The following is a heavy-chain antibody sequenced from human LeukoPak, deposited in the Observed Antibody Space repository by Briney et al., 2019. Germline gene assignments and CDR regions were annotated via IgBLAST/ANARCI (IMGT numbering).Heavy chain of an antibody. CDR1: GYTFTSYD. Sequence: GASVKVSCKASGYTFTSYDINWVRQATGQGLEWMGWMNPNSGNTGYAQKFQGRVTMTRNTSISTAYMELSSLRSEDTAVYYCARGVITFGGVIVLPNFDYWGQGTLVTVSS. CDR2: MNPNSGNT. D-gene: IGHD3-16*02. J-gene: IGHJ4*02. CDR3: ARGVITFGGVIVLPNFDY. V-gene: IGHV1-8*01.